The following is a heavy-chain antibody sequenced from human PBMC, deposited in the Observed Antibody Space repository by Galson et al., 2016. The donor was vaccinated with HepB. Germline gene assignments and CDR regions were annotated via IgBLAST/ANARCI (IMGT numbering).Heavy chain of an antibody. CDR3: ATQLGLIIVPGTFDS. CDR1: GGSVSSSNW. V-gene: IGHV3-11*01. Sequence: LSLTCAVSGGSVSSSNWWSWVRQAPGKGLEWISYISNTGNTIYYADSVKGRFTISRDNARNSVYLQMDSLRGEDTAVYYCATQLGLIIVPGTFDSWGQGTLVTVSS. D-gene: IGHD2/OR15-2a*01. J-gene: IGHJ4*02. CDR2: ISNTGNTI.